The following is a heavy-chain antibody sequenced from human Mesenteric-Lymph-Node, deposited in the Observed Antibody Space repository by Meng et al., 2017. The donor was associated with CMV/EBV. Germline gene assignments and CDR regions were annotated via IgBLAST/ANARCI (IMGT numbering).Heavy chain of an antibody. V-gene: IGHV4-34*01. Sequence: SETLSLTCAVYGGSFSAYYWSWIRQPPGKGLEWIGEINHSGSTNYNPSLKSRVTISIDTSKNQFSLRLSSVTAADTAIYYCAKFLRGFDYWGQGTLVTVSS. J-gene: IGHJ4*02. CDR1: GGSFSAYY. CDR3: AKFLRGFDY. D-gene: IGHD2-21*01. CDR2: INHSGST.